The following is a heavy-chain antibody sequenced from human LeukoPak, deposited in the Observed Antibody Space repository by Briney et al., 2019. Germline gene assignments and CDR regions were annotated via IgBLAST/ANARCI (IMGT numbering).Heavy chain of an antibody. Sequence: TSETLSLTCTVSGGSISSYFWNWIRQPPGKGLEWIGYVYYSGSTNYNPSLKSRVTISQDTSKNQFSLEVTSVTAADTAVYYCARHPKEGPSDHSGYINAFDIWGQGTMVTVSS. J-gene: IGHJ3*02. D-gene: IGHD3-22*01. CDR2: VYYSGST. CDR3: ARHPKEGPSDHSGYINAFDI. V-gene: IGHV4-59*08. CDR1: GGSISSYF.